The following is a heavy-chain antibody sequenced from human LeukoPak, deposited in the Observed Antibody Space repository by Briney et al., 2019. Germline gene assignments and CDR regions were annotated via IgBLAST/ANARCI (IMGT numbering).Heavy chain of an antibody. CDR2: ISGSGGST. J-gene: IGHJ4*02. D-gene: IGHD3-10*01. V-gene: IGHV3-23*01. Sequence: GGSLRLSCAASGFTFSSYGMSWVRQAPGKGLEWVSAISGSGGSTYYADSVKGRFTISRDNSKNTLYLQMNSLRAEDTAVYYCARESAPHSFLTLNYYGSGSYFDYWGQGTLVTVSS. CDR3: ARESAPHSFLTLNYYGSGSYFDY. CDR1: GFTFSSYG.